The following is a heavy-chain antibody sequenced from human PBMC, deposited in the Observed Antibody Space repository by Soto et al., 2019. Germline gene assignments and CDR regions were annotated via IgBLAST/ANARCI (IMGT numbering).Heavy chain of an antibody. J-gene: IGHJ6*02. Sequence: GESLKISCKGSGYSFTNYWISWVRQMPGKGLEWMGRIDPSDSYIKYSPSFQGHVTISADNSISTAYLQWSSLKASDTAMYYCARHDFSSTRRYNFGMHVCGQATTVTLSS. D-gene: IGHD2-2*02. V-gene: IGHV5-10-1*01. CDR2: IDPSDSYI. CDR3: ARHDFSSTRRYNFGMHV. CDR1: GYSFTNYW.